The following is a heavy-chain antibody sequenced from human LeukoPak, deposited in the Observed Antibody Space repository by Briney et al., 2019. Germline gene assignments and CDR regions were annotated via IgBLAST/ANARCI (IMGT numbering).Heavy chain of an antibody. CDR3: AKDIATGNRLYYFDY. CDR1: GFTFDDYA. D-gene: IGHD1-14*01. V-gene: IGHV3-9*01. Sequence: PGGSLRLSCAASGFTFDDYAMHWVRQAPGKGLEWVSGISWNSGSIGYADSVKGRFTISRDNAKNSLYLQTNSLRAEDTALYYCAKDIATGNRLYYFDYWGQGTLVTVSS. J-gene: IGHJ4*02. CDR2: ISWNSGSI.